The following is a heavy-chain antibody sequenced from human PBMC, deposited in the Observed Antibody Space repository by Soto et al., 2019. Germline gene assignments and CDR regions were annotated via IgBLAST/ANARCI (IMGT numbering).Heavy chain of an antibody. Sequence: GGSLRLSCAASGFTFSNAWMSWVRQAPGNGLEWVGRIKSKTDGGTTDYAAPVKGRFTISRDDSKNTLYLQMNSLKTEDTAVYYCTTAIPYSSSQHYQHWGQGTPVTVSS. D-gene: IGHD6-13*01. CDR1: GFTFSNAW. V-gene: IGHV3-15*01. J-gene: IGHJ1*01. CDR3: TTAIPYSSSQHYQH. CDR2: IKSKTDGGTT.